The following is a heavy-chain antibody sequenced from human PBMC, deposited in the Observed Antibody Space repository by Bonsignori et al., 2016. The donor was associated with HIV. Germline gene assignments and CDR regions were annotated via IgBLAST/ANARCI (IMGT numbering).Heavy chain of an antibody. D-gene: IGHD2-2*01. V-gene: IGHV4-39*07. CDR2: IYYSGST. J-gene: IGHJ4*02. Sequence: WIRQPPGKGLEWIGSIYYSGSTYYNPSLKSRVTISVDTSKNQFSLKLSSVTAADTAVYYCARVGGYCSSTSCLDYWGQGTLVTVSS. CDR3: ARVGGYCSSTSCLDY.